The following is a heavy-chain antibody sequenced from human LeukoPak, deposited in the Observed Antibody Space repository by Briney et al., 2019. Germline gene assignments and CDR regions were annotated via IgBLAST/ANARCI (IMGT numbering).Heavy chain of an antibody. V-gene: IGHV3-30*14. CDR1: GFTFSSYA. CDR2: ISHDGSNK. J-gene: IGHJ4*02. D-gene: IGHD3-10*01. Sequence: GGSLRLSCAASGFTFSSYAMHWVRQAPGKGLEWVAVISHDGSNKYYADSVKGRFTISRENSKNTLSLQMNNLRAEDTAVYYCARGGGSENQYAPWYFDYWGQGTLVTVSS. CDR3: ARGGGSENQYAPWYFDY.